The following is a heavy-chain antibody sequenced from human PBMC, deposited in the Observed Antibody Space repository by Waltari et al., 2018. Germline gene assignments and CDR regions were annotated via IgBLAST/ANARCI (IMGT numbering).Heavy chain of an antibody. J-gene: IGHJ4*02. Sequence: EVQLVESGGGLVQPGGSLKVSCSASAFTFGGSSLPWVRQTSGKGLEGFGRIRDKGNSYATDYAASVKGRFTMSRDDSKNTAYLQMNSLKTEDTALYYCTRGDCGSDCYIYFYWGLGTLVTVSS. V-gene: IGHV3-73*01. CDR2: IRDKGNSYAT. D-gene: IGHD2-21*02. CDR3: TRGDCGSDCYIYFY. CDR1: AFTFGGSS.